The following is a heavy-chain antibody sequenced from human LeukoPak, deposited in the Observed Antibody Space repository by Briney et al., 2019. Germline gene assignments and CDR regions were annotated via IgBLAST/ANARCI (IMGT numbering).Heavy chain of an antibody. V-gene: IGHV4-59*01. Sequence: SSETLSLTCSVSGVSISDYHWSWIRQPPAKGLEWMGYFSYSGSTRYNPSLKSRVTMSVDTSKNQFSLRLISVAAADTAVYNCARMDSGTSYYFLFWGQGTLVTVSS. D-gene: IGHD1-26*01. J-gene: IGHJ4*02. CDR3: ARMDSGTSYYFLF. CDR1: GVSISDYH. CDR2: FSYSGST.